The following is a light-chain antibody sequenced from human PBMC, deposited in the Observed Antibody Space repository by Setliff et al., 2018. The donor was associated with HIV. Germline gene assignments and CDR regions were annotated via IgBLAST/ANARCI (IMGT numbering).Light chain of an antibody. V-gene: IGLV2-14*03. CDR3: SSYTSTSAYV. J-gene: IGLJ1*01. CDR1: SSDFGGYNY. CDR2: DVS. Sequence: QSVLTQPASVSGSPGQSITISCTGASSDFGGYNYVSWYEQHPGKAPKLMIYDVSKRPSGVSNRFSGSKAGTTASLTISGLQAEDEADYYCSSYTSTSAYVFGTGTKVTVL.